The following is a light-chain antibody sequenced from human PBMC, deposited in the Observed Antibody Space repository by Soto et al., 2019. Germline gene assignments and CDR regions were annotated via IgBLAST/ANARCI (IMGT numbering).Light chain of an antibody. Sequence: DIQMTQSPSTLYASVGDRVTITCRASQSISSWVAWYQQKPGKAPKLLIYKASSLESGLPSSFSGSGSGTEFTLTISSPQPDDFATYYCQEYNSYPRTFGQGTKVEIK. CDR3: QEYNSYPRT. CDR1: QSISSW. V-gene: IGKV1-5*03. CDR2: KAS. J-gene: IGKJ1*01.